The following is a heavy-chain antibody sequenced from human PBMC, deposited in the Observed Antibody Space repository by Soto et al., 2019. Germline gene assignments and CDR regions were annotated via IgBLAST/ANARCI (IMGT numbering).Heavy chain of an antibody. J-gene: IGHJ6*03. V-gene: IGHV4-39*01. CDR2: IYYSGST. Sequence: PSETLSLTCTVSGGSISSSSYYWGWIRQXPGKGLEWIGSIYYSGSTYYNPSLKSRVTISVDTSKNQFSLKLSSVTAADTAVYYCARHWQGKGVVRGPQYYYYMDVWGKGNTVTV. D-gene: IGHD3-10*01. CDR3: ARHWQGKGVVRGPQYYYYMDV. CDR1: GGSISSSSYY.